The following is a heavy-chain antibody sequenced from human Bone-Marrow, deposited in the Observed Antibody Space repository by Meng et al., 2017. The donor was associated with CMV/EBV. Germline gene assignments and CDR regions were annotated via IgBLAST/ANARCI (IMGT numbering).Heavy chain of an antibody. CDR1: GFTFSSYE. CDR3: ARGGVKCSSTSCYSRGWVDP. V-gene: IGHV3-48*03. D-gene: IGHD2-2*01. Sequence: GGSLRLSCAASGFTFSSYEMNWVRQAPGKGLEWVSYISSSGSTIYYADSVKGRFTISRDNAKNSLYLQMNSLRAEDTAVYYCARGGVKCSSTSCYSRGWVDPWDQGTLVTVSS. J-gene: IGHJ5*02. CDR2: ISSSGSTI.